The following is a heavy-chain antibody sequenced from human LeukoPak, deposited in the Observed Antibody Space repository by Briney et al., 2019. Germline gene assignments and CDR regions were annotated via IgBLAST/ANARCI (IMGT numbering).Heavy chain of an antibody. CDR3: ARVRGGDSSGYYQLYPIDY. J-gene: IGHJ4*02. CDR1: GYTFTGYY. D-gene: IGHD3-22*01. V-gene: IGHV1-2*02. CDR2: INPNGGGT. Sequence: ASVKVSCKASGYTFTGYYMHWVRQAPGQGLEWMGWINPNGGGTNYAQKFQGRVTMTRDTSISTAYMELSRLRSDDTAVYYCARVRGGDSSGYYQLYPIDYWGQGTLVTVSS.